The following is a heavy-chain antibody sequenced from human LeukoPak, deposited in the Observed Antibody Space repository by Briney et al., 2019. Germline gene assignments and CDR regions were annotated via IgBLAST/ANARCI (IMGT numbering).Heavy chain of an antibody. V-gene: IGHV4-39*07. CDR2: INYSGST. Sequence: PSETLSLTCTVSGGSISSSSYCWGWIRQPPGKGLEWIGSINYSGSTYYNPSLKSRVTISVDRSKNQFSLKLSSVTAADTAVYYCARLSTVTTSFDYWGQGTLVTVSS. J-gene: IGHJ4*02. CDR1: GGSISSSSYC. D-gene: IGHD4-17*01. CDR3: ARLSTVTTSFDY.